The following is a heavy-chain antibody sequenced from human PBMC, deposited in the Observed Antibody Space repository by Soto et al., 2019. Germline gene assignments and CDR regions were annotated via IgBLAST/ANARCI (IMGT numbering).Heavy chain of an antibody. CDR1: GGSISSGGYY. CDR2: IYYSGST. CDR3: ARARIAAAGTASRALDY. Sequence: PSETLSLTCTVSGGSISSGGYYWSWIRQHPGKGLEWIGYIYYSGSTYYNPSLKSRVTISVDTSKNQFSLKLSSVTAADTAVYYCARARIAAAGTASRALDYWGQGTLVTVSS. D-gene: IGHD6-13*01. J-gene: IGHJ4*02. V-gene: IGHV4-31*03.